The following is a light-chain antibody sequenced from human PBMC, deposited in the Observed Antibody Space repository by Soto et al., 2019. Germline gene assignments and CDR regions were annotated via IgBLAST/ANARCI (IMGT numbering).Light chain of an antibody. CDR1: QSITTY. CDR2: AAS. V-gene: IGKV1-9*01. Sequence: DIQMTQSPSSLSASVGDRVTITCRASQSITTYLNWYQQPLGEAPKLLIYAASRLQSGVPSRFSGSGSGTEFTLTISSLQPEDFATYYCQQLNSYRITFGQGTRLEIK. J-gene: IGKJ5*01. CDR3: QQLNSYRIT.